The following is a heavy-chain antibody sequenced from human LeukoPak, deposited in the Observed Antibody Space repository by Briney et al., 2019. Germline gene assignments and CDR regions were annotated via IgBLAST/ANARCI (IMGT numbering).Heavy chain of an antibody. CDR1: GYTFTSCY. CDR3: ARDCYDSSGYSGFDP. V-gene: IGHV1-46*01. CDR2: INPSGGST. D-gene: IGHD3-22*01. Sequence: ASVKVSCKASGYTFTSCYMHWVRQAPGQGLEWMGIINPSGGSTSYAQKFQGRVTMTRDISTSTVYMELSSLRSEDTAVYYCARDCYDSSGYSGFDPWGQGTLVTVSS. J-gene: IGHJ5*02.